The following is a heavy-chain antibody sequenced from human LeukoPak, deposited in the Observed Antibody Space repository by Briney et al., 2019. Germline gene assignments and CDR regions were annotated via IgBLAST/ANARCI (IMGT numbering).Heavy chain of an antibody. D-gene: IGHD1-26*01. J-gene: IGHJ4*02. Sequence: VVSVKVSCKASGYTFTSYGISWVRQAPGQGLEWMGWISAYNGNTNYAQKLQGRVTMTTDTSTSTAYMELRSLRSDDTAVYYCAVDPIVGARFDYWGQGTLVTVSS. V-gene: IGHV1-18*01. CDR3: AVDPIVGARFDY. CDR1: GYTFTSYG. CDR2: ISAYNGNT.